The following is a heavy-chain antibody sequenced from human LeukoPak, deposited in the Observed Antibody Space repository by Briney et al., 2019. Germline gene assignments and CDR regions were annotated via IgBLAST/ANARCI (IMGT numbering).Heavy chain of an antibody. J-gene: IGHJ6*02. V-gene: IGHV3-23*01. Sequence: GGSLRLSCAASGFTFSSYAMNWVRQAPGKGLEWVSGISDSGGITYYADSVKGRFTISRDNSKNTMYLQTNSLRVEDTAVYYCAKASAVRGYYYYGMDVWGQGTTVTVSS. CDR1: GFTFSSYA. CDR2: ISDSGGIT. D-gene: IGHD3-10*02. CDR3: AKASAVRGYYYYGMDV.